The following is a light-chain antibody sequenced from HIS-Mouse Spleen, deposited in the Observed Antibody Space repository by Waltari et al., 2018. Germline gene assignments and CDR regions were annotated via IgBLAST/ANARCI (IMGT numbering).Light chain of an antibody. J-gene: IGKJ1*01. CDR3: QQYYSYPRT. CDR1: QGISSY. CDR2: AAS. Sequence: AIRMTQSPSSLSASTGDRVNITCCASQGISSYLAWYQQKPGKAPKLLIYAASTLQSGVPSRFRGSGSGTDFTLTISCLQSEDFATYYCQQYYSYPRTCGQGTKVEIK. V-gene: IGKV1-8*01.